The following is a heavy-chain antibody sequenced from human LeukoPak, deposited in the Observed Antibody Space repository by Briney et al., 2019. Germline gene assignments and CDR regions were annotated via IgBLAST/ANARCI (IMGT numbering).Heavy chain of an antibody. D-gene: IGHD3-22*01. Sequence: TWGSLRLSCAASGFTFSSYGMHWVRQAPGKGLEWVAVISYDGSNKYYADSVKGRFTISRDNSKNTLYLQMNSLRAEDTAVYYCAKDLDYYDSTDAFDIWGQGTMVTVSS. J-gene: IGHJ3*02. CDR1: GFTFSSYG. CDR2: ISYDGSNK. V-gene: IGHV3-30*18. CDR3: AKDLDYYDSTDAFDI.